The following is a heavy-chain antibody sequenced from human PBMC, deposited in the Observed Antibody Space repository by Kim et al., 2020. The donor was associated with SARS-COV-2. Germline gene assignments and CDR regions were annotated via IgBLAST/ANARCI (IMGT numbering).Heavy chain of an antibody. Sequence: SETLSLTCTVSGGSVSSGSYYWSWIRQPPGKGLEWIGYIYYSGSTNYNPSLKSRVTISVDTSKNQFSLKLSSVTAADTAVYYCARDLIAYCGGDCYSTIWGQGTLVTVSS. D-gene: IGHD2-21*01. CDR2: IYYSGST. CDR3: ARDLIAYCGGDCYSTI. CDR1: GGSVSSGSYY. J-gene: IGHJ4*02. V-gene: IGHV4-61*01.